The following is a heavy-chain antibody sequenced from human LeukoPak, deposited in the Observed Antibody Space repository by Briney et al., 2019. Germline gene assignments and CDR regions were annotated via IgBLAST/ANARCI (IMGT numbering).Heavy chain of an antibody. D-gene: IGHD3-10*01. V-gene: IGHV4-4*07. J-gene: IGHJ5*02. Sequence: SETLSLTCTVSGGSISSYYWSWIRQPAGKGLEWIGRIYTSGGTKYNPSLKSRVTISADTSKNQFSLKLTSVTAADTAVYYCACHTASYYGWFDPWGRGTLVTVSS. CDR3: ACHTASYYGWFDP. CDR1: GGSISSYY. CDR2: IYTSGGT.